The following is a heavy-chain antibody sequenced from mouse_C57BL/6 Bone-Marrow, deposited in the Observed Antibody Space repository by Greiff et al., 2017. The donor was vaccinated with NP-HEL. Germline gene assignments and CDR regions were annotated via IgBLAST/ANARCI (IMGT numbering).Heavy chain of an antibody. J-gene: IGHJ2*01. V-gene: IGHV5-4*01. Sequence: EVQLVESGGGLVKPGGSLKLSCAASGFTFSSYAMSWVRQTPEKRLEWVATISDGGSYTYYPDNVKGRFTISRDNAKNNLYLQMSHLKSEDTAMYYCARDGSNWGNFDYWGQGTTLTVSS. D-gene: IGHD4-1*01. CDR1: GFTFSSYA. CDR3: ARDGSNWGNFDY. CDR2: ISDGGSYT.